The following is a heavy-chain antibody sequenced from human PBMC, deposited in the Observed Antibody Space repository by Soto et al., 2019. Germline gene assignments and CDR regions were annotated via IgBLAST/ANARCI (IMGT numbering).Heavy chain of an antibody. CDR1: GYTFTSYG. CDR3: AGSIAAAGTYYYGMDV. CDR2: ISAYNGNT. J-gene: IGHJ6*02. V-gene: IGHV1-18*04. D-gene: IGHD6-13*01. Sequence: ASVKVSCKASGYTFTSYGISWVRQAPGQGLEWMGWISAYNGNTNYAQKLQGRVTMTTDTSTSTAYMELRSLRSDDTAVYYCAGSIAAAGTYYYGMDVWGQGTTVTSP.